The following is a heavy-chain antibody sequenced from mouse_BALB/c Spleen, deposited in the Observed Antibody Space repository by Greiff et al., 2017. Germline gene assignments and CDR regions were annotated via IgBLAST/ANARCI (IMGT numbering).Heavy chain of an antibody. CDR2: IWAGGST. Sequence: VHLVESGPGLVAPSQSLSITCTVSGFSLTSYGVHWVRQPPGKGLEWLGVIWAGGSTNYNSALMSRLSISKDNSKSQVFLKMNSLQTDDTAMYYCARDGGITTNYAMDYWGQGTSVTVSS. V-gene: IGHV2-9*02. D-gene: IGHD2-4*01. CDR1: GFSLTSYG. CDR3: ARDGGITTNYAMDY. J-gene: IGHJ4*01.